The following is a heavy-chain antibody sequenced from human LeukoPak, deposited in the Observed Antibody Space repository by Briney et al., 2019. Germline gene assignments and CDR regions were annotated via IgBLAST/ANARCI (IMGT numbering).Heavy chain of an antibody. Sequence: SVKVSCKASGGTFSSYAISWVRQAPGQGLEWMGRIIPILGIANYAQKFQGRVTITADKSTSTAYMELSSLRSEDTAVYYCARAERLARGLEWLSNPYYYYYYMDVWGKGTTVTVSS. V-gene: IGHV1-69*04. CDR2: IIPILGIA. D-gene: IGHD3-3*01. J-gene: IGHJ6*03. CDR1: GGTFSSYA. CDR3: ARAERLARGLEWLSNPYYYYYYMDV.